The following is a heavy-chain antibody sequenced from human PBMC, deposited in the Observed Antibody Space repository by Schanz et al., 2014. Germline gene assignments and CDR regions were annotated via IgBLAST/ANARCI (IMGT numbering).Heavy chain of an antibody. CDR2: IDGDGSRT. J-gene: IGHJ6*03. CDR1: GISFSRFR. V-gene: IGHV3-74*01. D-gene: IGHD3-22*01. Sequence: VQLLESGGGLVQPGGSLRLSCAASGISFSRFRMYWVRQAPGKGLVSVSGIDGDGSRTSYAESVEGRFTISRDNAKNTLYLQMNSLTDEDAAVYYCARENSSGYYLAITYYIDVWGKGTTVTVSS. CDR3: ARENSSGYYLAITYYIDV.